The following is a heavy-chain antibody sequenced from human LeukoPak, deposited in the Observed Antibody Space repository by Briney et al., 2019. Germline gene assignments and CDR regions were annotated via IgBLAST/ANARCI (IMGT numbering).Heavy chain of an antibody. J-gene: IGHJ4*02. Sequence: PGGSLRLSCAASGFTFSSYAMSWVRRAPGKGLEWVSAISGSGGSTYYADSVKGRFTISRDNSKNTLYLQMNSLRAEDTAVYYCAKDTDGYNYHFDYWGQGTLVTVSS. CDR3: AKDTDGYNYHFDY. D-gene: IGHD5-24*01. CDR2: ISGSGGST. CDR1: GFTFSSYA. V-gene: IGHV3-23*01.